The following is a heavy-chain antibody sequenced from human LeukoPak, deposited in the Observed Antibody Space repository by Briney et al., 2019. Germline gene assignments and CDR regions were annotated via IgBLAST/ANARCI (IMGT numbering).Heavy chain of an antibody. CDR2: MNPNSGNT. CDR3: ARMYCSSTSCYSSYYYGMDV. CDR1: GYTFTSYD. J-gene: IGHJ6*02. D-gene: IGHD2-2*01. Sequence: GASVKVSCKASGYTFTSYDINWVRQATGQGLEWMGWMNPNSGNTGYAQKFQGRVTMTRNTSISTASMELSSLRSEDTAVYYCARMYCSSTSCYSSYYYGMDVWGQGTTVTVSS. V-gene: IGHV1-8*01.